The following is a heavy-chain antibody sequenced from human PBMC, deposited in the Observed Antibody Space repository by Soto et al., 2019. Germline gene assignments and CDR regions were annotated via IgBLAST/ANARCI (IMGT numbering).Heavy chain of an antibody. CDR3: AREVQVHTPAFVY. D-gene: IGHD3-10*01. CDR1: GGTFNTYA. J-gene: IGHJ4*02. CDR2: ISPMFGAA. Sequence: QVQLVQSGAEMKKPGSSVKVSCQSSGGTFNTYAMNWVRQAPGQGPEWMGDISPMFGAANYAPKFQGRVTITADEPTRTSYMQLSSLTSEDTALYFCAREVQVHTPAFVYWGQGTLVTVSS. V-gene: IGHV1-69*19.